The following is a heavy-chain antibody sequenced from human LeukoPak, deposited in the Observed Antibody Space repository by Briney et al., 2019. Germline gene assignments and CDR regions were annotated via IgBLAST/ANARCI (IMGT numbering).Heavy chain of an antibody. CDR1: GFIFSDYY. D-gene: IGHD6-13*01. Sequence: GGSLRLSCAASGFIFSDYYMSWIRQAPGKGLEWVSYISSSGSTMYYTDSVKGRFTISRDNAKDSLYLQMNSLRADDTAVYYCARDRPGYTSSWYSPFDYWGQGTLVTVSS. CDR3: ARDRPGYTSSWYSPFDY. CDR2: ISSSGSTM. V-gene: IGHV3-11*04. J-gene: IGHJ4*02.